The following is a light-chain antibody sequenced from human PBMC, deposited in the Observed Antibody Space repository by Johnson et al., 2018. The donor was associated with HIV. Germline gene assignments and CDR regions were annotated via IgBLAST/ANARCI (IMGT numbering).Light chain of an antibody. CDR2: DNN. CDR1: NSNIGNNY. J-gene: IGLJ1*01. CDR3: GTWDSSLSAYV. V-gene: IGLV1-51*01. Sequence: QLVLTQPPSVSAAPGQKVTISCSGSNSNIGNNYVSWYQQVPGTAPKLLIFDNNKRPSGIPDRFSASKSGPSATLGITGLQTGDEADYYCGTWDSSLSAYVFGTGTKVTVL.